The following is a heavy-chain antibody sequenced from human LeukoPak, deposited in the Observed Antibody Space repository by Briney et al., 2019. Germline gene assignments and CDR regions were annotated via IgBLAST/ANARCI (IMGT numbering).Heavy chain of an antibody. D-gene: IGHD6-13*01. Sequence: GGSLRLSCAASGFTFSSYSMNWVRQAPGKGLEWVSYISSSSSTIYYADSVKGRFTISRDNSKNTLYLQMNSLRAEDTAVYYCACAGYSSSWFDAFDIWGQGTMVTVSS. J-gene: IGHJ3*02. CDR1: GFTFSSYS. V-gene: IGHV3-48*01. CDR2: ISSSSSTI. CDR3: ACAGYSSSWFDAFDI.